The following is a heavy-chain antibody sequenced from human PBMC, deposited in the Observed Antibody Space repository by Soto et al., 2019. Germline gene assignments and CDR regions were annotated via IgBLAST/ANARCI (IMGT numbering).Heavy chain of an antibody. D-gene: IGHD6-13*01. CDR2: IWYDGSNK. CDR1: GFTFSSYG. Sequence: QVQLVESGGGVVQPGRSLRLSCVASGFTFSSYGRHWVRQAPGKGLEWVAVIWYDGSNKYYADSVKGRFTISRDNSKNTLYLQMNSLRAEDTAVYYCARDEQQLDGDAFDIWGQGTMVTVSS. J-gene: IGHJ3*02. V-gene: IGHV3-33*01. CDR3: ARDEQQLDGDAFDI.